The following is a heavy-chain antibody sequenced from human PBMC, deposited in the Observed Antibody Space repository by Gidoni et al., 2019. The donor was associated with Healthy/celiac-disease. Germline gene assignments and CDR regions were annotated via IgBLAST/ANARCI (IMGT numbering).Heavy chain of an antibody. CDR3: ESSGFFNDDAFDI. Sequence: EVQLVESGGGWVQPGGSLRLSCAASGFTCSSYSMNWVRQAPGKGLEWVSYISSSSSTIYYADSVKGRFTISRDNAKNSLYLQMNSLRDEDTAVYYCESSGFFNDDAFDIWGQGTMVTVSS. CDR1: GFTCSSYS. J-gene: IGHJ3*02. V-gene: IGHV3-48*02. CDR2: ISSSSSTI. D-gene: IGHD6-19*01.